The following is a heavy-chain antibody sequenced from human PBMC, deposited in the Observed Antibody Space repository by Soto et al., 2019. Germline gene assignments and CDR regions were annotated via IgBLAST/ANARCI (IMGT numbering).Heavy chain of an antibody. CDR2: IYYSGSI. J-gene: IGHJ5*02. Sequence: PSETLSLTCTVSGGSISSYYWSWIRQPPGKGLEWMGYIYYSGSINYNPSLKSRVTISVDTSKNQFSLKLSSVTAADTAVYYCAKAACDYDIDGFDPGGQGSLVTGSS. CDR1: GGSISSYY. CDR3: AKAACDYDIDGFDP. D-gene: IGHD3-22*01. V-gene: IGHV4-59*01.